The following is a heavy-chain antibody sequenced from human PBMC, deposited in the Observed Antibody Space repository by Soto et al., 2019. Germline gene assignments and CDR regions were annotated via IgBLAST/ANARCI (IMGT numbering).Heavy chain of an antibody. J-gene: IGHJ4*02. Sequence: GSLRLSCAASGFTFSSYSMNWVRQAPGKGLEWVSSISSSSSYIYYADSVKGRFTISRDNAKNSLYLQMNSLRAEDTAVYYCARDPNSSSFFDYWGQGTLVTVSS. D-gene: IGHD6-6*01. V-gene: IGHV3-21*01. CDR2: ISSSSSYI. CDR3: ARDPNSSSFFDY. CDR1: GFTFSSYS.